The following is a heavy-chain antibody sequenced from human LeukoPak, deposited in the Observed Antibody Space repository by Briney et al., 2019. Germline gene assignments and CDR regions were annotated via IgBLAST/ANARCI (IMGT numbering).Heavy chain of an antibody. Sequence: SVKVSCKASGGTFSSYAISWVRQAPGQGLEWMGGIIPIFGTANYAQKFQGRVTITADESTSIAYMELSSLRSEDTAVYYCARDRDLYCSSTSCYSPFDYWGQGTLVTVSS. V-gene: IGHV1-69*01. CDR1: GGTFSSYA. D-gene: IGHD2-2*01. J-gene: IGHJ4*02. CDR2: IIPIFGTA. CDR3: ARDRDLYCSSTSCYSPFDY.